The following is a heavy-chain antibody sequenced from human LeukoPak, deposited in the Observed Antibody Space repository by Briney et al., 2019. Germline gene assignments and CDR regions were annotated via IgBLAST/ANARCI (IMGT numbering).Heavy chain of an antibody. CDR2: INSDGRST. J-gene: IGHJ4*02. Sequence: PGGSLRLSCAASGFTFSSYWMHWVRQAPGKGLGWVSHINSDGRSTNYADSVKGRFTISRDNAKNTLYLHMNSLRAEDTAVYYFARVGRGREILPDYWGQGTLVTVSS. CDR1: GFTFSSYW. D-gene: IGHD1-26*01. V-gene: IGHV3-74*01. CDR3: ARVGRGREILPDY.